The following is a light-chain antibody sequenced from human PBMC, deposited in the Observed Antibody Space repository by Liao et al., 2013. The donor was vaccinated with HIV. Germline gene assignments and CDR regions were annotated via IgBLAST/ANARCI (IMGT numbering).Light chain of an antibody. J-gene: IGLJ3*02. Sequence: SYKLTQPPSVSVSPGQTARITCSGDKLGDKYACWYQQKPGQSPVLVLYQDSKRPSGIPERFSGSNSGNTATLTISGTQAMDEADYYCQAWDSSTEVFGGGTKLTVL. V-gene: IGLV3-1*01. CDR1: KLGDKY. CDR3: QAWDSSTEV. CDR2: QDS.